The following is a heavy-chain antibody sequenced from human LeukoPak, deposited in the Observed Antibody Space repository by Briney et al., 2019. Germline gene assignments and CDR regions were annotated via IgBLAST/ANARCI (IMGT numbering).Heavy chain of an antibody. J-gene: IGHJ4*02. D-gene: IGHD3-9*01. V-gene: IGHV4-38-2*01. Sequence: SETLSLTCAVSGYSISSGYYCGWIRQPPGKGLEWIGSIYHSGSTYYNPSLKSRVTISVDTSKNQFSLKLSSVTAADTAVYYCARQGGYDLLGYFDYWGQGTLVTVSS. CDR2: IYHSGST. CDR3: ARQGGYDLLGYFDY. CDR1: GYSISSGYY.